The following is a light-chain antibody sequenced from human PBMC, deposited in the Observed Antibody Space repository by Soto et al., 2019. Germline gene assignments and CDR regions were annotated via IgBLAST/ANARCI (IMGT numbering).Light chain of an antibody. J-gene: IGLJ1*01. V-gene: IGLV1-40*01. CDR2: TNN. CDR1: SSNIGAGYD. CDR3: QSYDNRLSAYV. Sequence: QSVLTQPPSVSGAPGQRVTISCTGSSSNIGAGYDVHWYLQLPGTAPKLLVYTNNNRPSGVPDRFSGSKSGTSASLAITGLQAEDEADYYCQSYDNRLSAYVFGTGPKVTVL.